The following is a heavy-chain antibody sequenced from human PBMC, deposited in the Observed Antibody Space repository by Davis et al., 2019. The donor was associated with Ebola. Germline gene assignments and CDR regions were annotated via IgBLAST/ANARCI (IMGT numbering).Heavy chain of an antibody. Sequence: PGGSLRLSCTASGFTFGDYAMSWFRQAPGKGLEWVGFIRSKAYGGTTEYAASVKGRFTISRDDSKSIAYLQMNSLKTEDTAVYYCTRGPWGFQYYYGMDVWGQGTTVTVSS. CDR2: IRSKAYGGTT. CDR3: TRGPWGFQYYYGMDV. D-gene: IGHD3-16*01. CDR1: GFTFGDYA. J-gene: IGHJ6*02. V-gene: IGHV3-49*03.